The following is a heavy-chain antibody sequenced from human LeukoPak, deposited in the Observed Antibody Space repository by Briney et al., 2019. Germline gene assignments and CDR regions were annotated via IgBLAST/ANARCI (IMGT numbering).Heavy chain of an antibody. CDR3: ARVLRWYRYYYYYYMDV. V-gene: IGHV4-61*05. CDR1: GGSISSSSYY. Sequence: PSETLSLTCTVSGGSISSSSYYWGWIRQPPGKGLEWIGYIYYSGSTNYNPSLKSRVTISADTSKNQFSLKLSSVTAADTAVYYCARVLRWYRYYYYYYMDVWGKGTTVTVSS. J-gene: IGHJ6*03. D-gene: IGHD4-23*01. CDR2: IYYSGST.